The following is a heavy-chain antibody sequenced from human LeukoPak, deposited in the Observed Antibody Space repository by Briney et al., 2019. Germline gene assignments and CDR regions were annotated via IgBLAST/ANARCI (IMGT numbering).Heavy chain of an antibody. Sequence: SETLSLTCTVSGGSISSGSYYWSWIRQPAGKGLEWIGRIYTTGSPNYNPSLKSRVTMSVDRSKNQFSLKLNSVTAADTAVYYCARIYSGAFDTWGQGTMVTVSS. CDR3: ARIYSGAFDT. CDR1: GGSISSGSYY. J-gene: IGHJ3*02. V-gene: IGHV4-61*02. CDR2: IYTTGSP. D-gene: IGHD2-21*01.